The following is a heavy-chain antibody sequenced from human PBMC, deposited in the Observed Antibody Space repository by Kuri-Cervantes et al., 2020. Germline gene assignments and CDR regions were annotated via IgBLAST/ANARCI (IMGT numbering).Heavy chain of an antibody. D-gene: IGHD3-22*01. J-gene: IGHJ6*02. CDR3: ARDGDSSGYWPYYYYGMDV. CDR1: GFTFSYYY. V-gene: IGHV3-30-3*01. CDR2: ISYDGSNK. Sequence: GGSLRLSCAASGFTFSYYYMSGVRQAPGEGLEWVAVISYDGSNKYYADSVKGRFTISRDNSKNTLYLQMNSLRAEDTAVYYCARDGDSSGYWPYYYYGMDVWGQGTTVTVSS.